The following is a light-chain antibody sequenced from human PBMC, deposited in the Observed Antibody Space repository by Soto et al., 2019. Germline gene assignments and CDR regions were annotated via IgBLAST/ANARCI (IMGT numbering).Light chain of an antibody. CDR1: QSVSSN. V-gene: IGKV3-11*01. J-gene: IGKJ1*01. CDR3: HQSNNWPWT. CDR2: YAS. Sequence: EIVLTQSPGTVSLSPGERATLSCRASQSVSSNLAWYQQKLGQAPRLLIYYASNRATGIPARFSGSGSGTDFTLTISSLEPEDFAVYYCHQSNNWPWTFGQGTKVDIK.